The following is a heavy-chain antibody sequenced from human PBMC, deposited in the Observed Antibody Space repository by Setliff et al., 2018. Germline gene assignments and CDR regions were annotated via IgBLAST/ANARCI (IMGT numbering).Heavy chain of an antibody. V-gene: IGHV3-33*01. D-gene: IGHD5-12*01. CDR3: AGDPPSSGYAFDI. CDR1: GFTFSSYA. Sequence: GGSLRLSCAASGFTFSSYAMHWVRQAPGKGLEWVAFIWYDGSNTYYTGSVKGRFTISRDNSRNTLYLQMNSLRAEDTAVYYCAGDPPSSGYAFDIWGQGTMVTV. J-gene: IGHJ3*02. CDR2: IWYDGSNT.